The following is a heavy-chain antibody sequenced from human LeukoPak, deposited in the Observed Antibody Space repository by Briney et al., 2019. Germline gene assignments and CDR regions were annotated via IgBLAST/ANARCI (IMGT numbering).Heavy chain of an antibody. D-gene: IGHD5-12*01. J-gene: IGHJ4*02. CDR3: ASHGSSGHDPLT. CDR1: GGYISSYY. V-gene: IGHV4-59*08. Sequence: PSETLSLTCTVSGGYISSYYWSWIRRPPGWRLEWIGYIYYTESTSHNPSLKRRVPISLDTSKTQLSLRLPSVTSADTAVYYCASHGSSGHDPLTWGQGTLVTVSS. CDR2: IYYTEST.